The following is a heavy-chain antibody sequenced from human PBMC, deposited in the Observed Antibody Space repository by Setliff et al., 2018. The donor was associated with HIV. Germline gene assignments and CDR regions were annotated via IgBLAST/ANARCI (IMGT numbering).Heavy chain of an antibody. D-gene: IGHD3-16*01. CDR3: VRDSSNYDKAFDI. J-gene: IGHJ3*02. CDR1: GFTFSSYW. V-gene: IGHV3-7*03. CDR2: IKEDGGEK. Sequence: GGSLRLSCAASGFTFSSYWMSWVRQAPGKGLEWVANIKEDGGEKWYVDSVKGRFTISRDNVRNSLYLQMNSLRAEDTAVYYCVRDSSNYDKAFDIWGQGTMVTVSS.